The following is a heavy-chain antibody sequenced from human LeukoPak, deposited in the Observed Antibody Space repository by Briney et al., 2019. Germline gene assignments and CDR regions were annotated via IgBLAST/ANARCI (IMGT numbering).Heavy chain of an antibody. CDR2: IYYSGST. J-gene: IGHJ5*02. CDR3: AKGGYYYDSSGYYEGTFDP. Sequence: TLSLTCAVYGGSFSGYYWSWIRQPPGKGLEWIGYIYYSGSTYYNPSLKSRVTISVDTSKNQFSLKLSSVTAADTAVYYCAKGGYYYDSSGYYEGTFDPWGQGTLVTVSS. D-gene: IGHD3-22*01. CDR1: GGSFSGYY. V-gene: IGHV4-30-4*08.